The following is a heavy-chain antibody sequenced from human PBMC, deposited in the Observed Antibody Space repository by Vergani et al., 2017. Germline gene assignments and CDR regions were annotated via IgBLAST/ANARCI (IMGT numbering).Heavy chain of an antibody. CDR2: INHSGST. CDR1: GGSFSGYY. Sequence: QVQLQQWGAGLLKPSETLSLTCAVYGGSFSGYYWSWIRQPPGKGLEWIGEINHSGSTNYNPSLKSRVTISVDTSKNQFSLKLSSVTAADTAVYYCARNRVAGTTNLWYFDYWGQGTLVTVSS. CDR3: ARNRVAGTTNLWYFDY. D-gene: IGHD6-19*01. V-gene: IGHV4-34*01. J-gene: IGHJ4*02.